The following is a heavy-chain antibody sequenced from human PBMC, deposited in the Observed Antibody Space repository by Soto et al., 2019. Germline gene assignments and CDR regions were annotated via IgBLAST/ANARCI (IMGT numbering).Heavy chain of an antibody. D-gene: IGHD2-15*01. V-gene: IGHV4-61*01. CDR1: GDSVSSGSYF. CDR2: VIPGGST. Sequence: PSQTLSRTCTVSGDSVSSGSYFGTWIRQPPGKGLEWIGYVIPGGSTSYNPSLKSRVTLSIDTSENQFSLKLNSMTAADTAVYYCARQRVFAAQYFFDYCGQGTLVTVYS. J-gene: IGHJ4*02. CDR3: ARQRVFAAQYFFDY.